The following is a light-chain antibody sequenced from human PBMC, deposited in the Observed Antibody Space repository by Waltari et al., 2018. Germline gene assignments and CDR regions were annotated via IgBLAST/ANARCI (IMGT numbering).Light chain of an antibody. CDR1: QSISNW. J-gene: IGKJ2*01. CDR3: QLYNSYSYT. Sequence: DIQMTQSPSTLSASVGDRVTITCRASQSISNWLAWYQQRPGKDPKLLIYKASSLESGVPSRFSGSGSGTEFTLTITSLQPDDFATYYCQLYNSYSYTFGQGTKLEIK. CDR2: KAS. V-gene: IGKV1-5*03.